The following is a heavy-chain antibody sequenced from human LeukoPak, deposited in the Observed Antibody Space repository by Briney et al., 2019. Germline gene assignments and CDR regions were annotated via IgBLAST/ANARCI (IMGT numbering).Heavy chain of an antibody. J-gene: IGHJ4*02. CDR3: AKDGPLLWSGYYNFDY. Sequence: GGSLRLSCAASGFTFSSYAMSWVRQAPGKGLEWVSAISGSGGSTYYADSVKGRFTISRDNSKNTLYLQMNSLRAEDTAVYYYAKDGPLLWSGYYNFDYWGQGTLVTVSS. CDR1: GFTFSSYA. V-gene: IGHV3-23*01. CDR2: ISGSGGST. D-gene: IGHD3-3*01.